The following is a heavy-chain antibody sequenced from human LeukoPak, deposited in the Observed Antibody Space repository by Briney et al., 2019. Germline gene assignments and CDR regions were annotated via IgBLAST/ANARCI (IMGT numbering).Heavy chain of an antibody. V-gene: IGHV4-4*07. D-gene: IGHD6-13*01. CDR1: GVSISSYY. Sequence: SETLSLTCTLSGVSISSYYWSWIRQPAGKGLEWIGRIYTSGSTNYNPSLKSRVTMSVDTSKNQFSLKLSSVTAADTAVYYCARDRSKQQYDYWGQGTLVTVSS. CDR3: ARDRSKQQYDY. J-gene: IGHJ4*02. CDR2: IYTSGST.